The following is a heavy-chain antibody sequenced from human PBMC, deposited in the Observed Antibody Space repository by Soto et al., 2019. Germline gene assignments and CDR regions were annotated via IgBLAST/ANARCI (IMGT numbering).Heavy chain of an antibody. CDR2: ISGGGGDT. CDR1: GFSFTFYA. Sequence: DVPVLESGGGLVQPGGSLRLSCAASGFSFTFYAMSWVRQAPGKGLEWVSSISGGGGDTYYGDSVKGRFTISRDNSKNTVYLQMNSLRVEDTALYYCARDLADCSGGSCYSWFDPWGQGALVTVSS. V-gene: IGHV3-23*01. D-gene: IGHD2-15*01. J-gene: IGHJ5*02. CDR3: ARDLADCSGGSCYSWFDP.